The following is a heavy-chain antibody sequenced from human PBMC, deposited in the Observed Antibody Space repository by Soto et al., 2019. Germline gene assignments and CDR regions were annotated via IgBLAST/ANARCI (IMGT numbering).Heavy chain of an antibody. V-gene: IGHV3-23*01. D-gene: IGHD3-10*01. J-gene: IGHJ4*02. CDR3: AKNLWFGESVFGS. Sequence: EVQLLESGGRLVQPGGSLRLACEVSGFTFTNYAMSWVRQAPGKGLEWLSRISGSGGSTSYADSVKGRFTVSRDNSKNTLYLQMDSLRTEDTAVYYCAKNLWFGESVFGSWGQGTLVTVSS. CDR2: ISGSGGST. CDR1: GFTFTNYA.